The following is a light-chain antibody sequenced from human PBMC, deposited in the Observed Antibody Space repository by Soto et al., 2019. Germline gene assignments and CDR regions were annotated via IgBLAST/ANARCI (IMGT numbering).Light chain of an antibody. CDR1: HTINTW. CDR2: DAS. V-gene: IGKV1-5*01. Sequence: DFPMTQSPSTLSASVGDRVTITCRASHTINTWVAWYQQKPGKAPKFLIYDASTLQRGVPSRFSGSGFGTEFSLTISSLQPDDFGSYYCQHTRTFGRGTKVEIK. J-gene: IGKJ4*01. CDR3: QHTRT.